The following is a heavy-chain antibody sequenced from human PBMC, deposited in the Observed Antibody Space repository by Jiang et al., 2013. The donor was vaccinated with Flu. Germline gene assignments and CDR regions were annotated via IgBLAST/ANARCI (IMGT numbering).Heavy chain of an antibody. Sequence: GPGLVKPSQTLSLTCIVSGDSVTGAGFSWSWLRQLPDKGLEWIGSIYYGGYTYFNPSLKSRLVLSIDTSTNQFSLKLTSLTAADTAVYYCARGADDVADDPGWFGPWGQGTLVTVSS. CDR3: ARGADDVADDPGWFGP. V-gene: IGHV4-31*03. CDR2: IYYGGYT. J-gene: IGHJ5*02. D-gene: IGHD1-1*01. CDR1: GDSVTGAGFS.